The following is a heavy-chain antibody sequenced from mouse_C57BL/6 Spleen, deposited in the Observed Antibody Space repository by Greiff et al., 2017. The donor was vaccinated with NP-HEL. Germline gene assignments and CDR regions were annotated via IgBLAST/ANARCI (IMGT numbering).Heavy chain of an antibody. J-gene: IGHJ2*01. CDR3: ARSPLYDGYFDY. V-gene: IGHV1-52*01. Sequence: VQLQQPGAELVRPGSSVKLSCKASGYTFTSYWMHWVKQRPIQGLEWIGNIDPSDSETHYNQKFKDKATLTVDKSSSTAYMQLSSLTSEDSAVYYCARSPLYDGYFDYWGQGTTLTVSS. CDR1: GYTFTSYW. D-gene: IGHD2-3*01. CDR2: IDPSDSET.